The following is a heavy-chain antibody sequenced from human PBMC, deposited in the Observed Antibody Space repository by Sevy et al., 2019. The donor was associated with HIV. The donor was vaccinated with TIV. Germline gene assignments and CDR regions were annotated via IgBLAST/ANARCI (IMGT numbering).Heavy chain of an antibody. CDR1: GVSVSSDNYY. J-gene: IGHJ5*02. Sequence: SETLSLTCTVSGVSVSSDNYYWIWIRQSPGKGLEWIGYIFYTGNTNYNPSLKSRVTISVDTSKSQFSLKLNSMTAADTPVYYCARGYYSVLTLWSWLDAWGQGTLVTVSS. V-gene: IGHV4-61*01. CDR3: ARGYYSVLTLWSWLDA. CDR2: IFYTGNT. D-gene: IGHD3-9*01.